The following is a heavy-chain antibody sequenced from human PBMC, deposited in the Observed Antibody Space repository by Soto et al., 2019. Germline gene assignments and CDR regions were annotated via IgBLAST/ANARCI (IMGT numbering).Heavy chain of an antibody. V-gene: IGHV4-39*01. CDR1: GGSISSSSYY. J-gene: IGHJ5*02. D-gene: IGHD3-10*01. Sequence: SETLSLTCTVSGGSISSSSYYWGWIRQPPGKGLEWIGTIYYSGITYYNPSLKSRVTISVDTSKNQFSLKLSSVTAADTALYYCARRRGDGYNWFDPWGQGTLVTVSS. CDR3: ARRRGDGYNWFDP. CDR2: IYYSGIT.